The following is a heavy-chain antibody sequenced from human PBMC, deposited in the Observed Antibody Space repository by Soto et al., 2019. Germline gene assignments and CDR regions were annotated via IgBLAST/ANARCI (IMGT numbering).Heavy chain of an antibody. Sequence: QVQLQESGPGLVKASQTLSLTCNVSGGSISSGGYYWTWIRQHPGKGLEWIGNIHHSGSTFYNPSRMSRVSISVDPSKNQFSLKLSSVTAADTAVYFCVRGVLSWGQGTLVTVSS. CDR3: VRGVLS. CDR1: GGSISSGGYY. V-gene: IGHV4-31*03. CDR2: IHHSGST. J-gene: IGHJ1*01. D-gene: IGHD3-10*01.